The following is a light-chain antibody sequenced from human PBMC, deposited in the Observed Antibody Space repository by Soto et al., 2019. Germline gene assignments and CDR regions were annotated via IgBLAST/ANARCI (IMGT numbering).Light chain of an antibody. J-gene: IGKJ1*01. Sequence: AIQVTQSPSSLSASVGDRVTITCRASQGIRNDLGWYQQKPGKAPKLLIYAASSLESVVPSRFSGSGSGTDFTLTISSLQPEDFATYYCLQAYIYPWTFGQGTRVEIK. CDR3: LQAYIYPWT. V-gene: IGKV1-6*01. CDR1: QGIRND. CDR2: AAS.